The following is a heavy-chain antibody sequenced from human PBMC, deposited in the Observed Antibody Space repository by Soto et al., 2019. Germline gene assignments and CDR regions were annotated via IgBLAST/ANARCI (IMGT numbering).Heavy chain of an antibody. CDR1: GGTFSSYA. CDR3: ARDLRSGYYDFWSGYSAYYYGMDV. CDR2: IIPIFGTA. D-gene: IGHD3-3*01. V-gene: IGHV1-69*06. Sequence: ASVKVSCKASGGTFSSYAISWVRQAPGQGLEWMGGIIPIFGTANYAQKFQGRVTITADKSTSTAYMELSSLRSEDTAVYYCARDLRSGYYDFWSGYSAYYYGMDVWGQGTTVTVSS. J-gene: IGHJ6*02.